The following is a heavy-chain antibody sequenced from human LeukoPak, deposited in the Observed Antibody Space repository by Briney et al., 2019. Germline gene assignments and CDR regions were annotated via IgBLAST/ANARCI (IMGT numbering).Heavy chain of an antibody. D-gene: IGHD3-10*01. Sequence: PGGSLRLSCATSGFTFNNYAMSWVRQAPGRGLEWVSAISGPGYSTYYADSVKGRFTISRDNSKNTLWLLMNSLRAEDTAVYYCAKGSRTMVRGVYYFDYWGQGTLVTVSS. CDR1: GFTFNNYA. J-gene: IGHJ4*02. CDR2: ISGPGYST. CDR3: AKGSRTMVRGVYYFDY. V-gene: IGHV3-23*01.